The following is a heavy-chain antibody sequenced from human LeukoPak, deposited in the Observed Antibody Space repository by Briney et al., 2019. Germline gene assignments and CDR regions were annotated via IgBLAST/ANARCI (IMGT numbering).Heavy chain of an antibody. Sequence: PSETLSLTCTVSGGSISSYYWSWIRQPPGKGLEWIGYIYYSGSTNYNPSLKSRVTISVDTSKNQFSLKLSSVTAADPAVYYCARGEGGYDAFDIWGQGTMVTVSS. CDR1: GGSISSYY. CDR3: ARGEGGYDAFDI. V-gene: IGHV4-59*01. D-gene: IGHD5-12*01. J-gene: IGHJ3*02. CDR2: IYYSGST.